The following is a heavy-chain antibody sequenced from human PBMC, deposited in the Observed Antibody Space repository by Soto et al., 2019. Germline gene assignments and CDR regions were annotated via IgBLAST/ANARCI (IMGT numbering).Heavy chain of an antibody. CDR2: IIPIFGTA. Sequence: SVKVSCKASGGTFSSYAISWVRQAPGQGLEWMGGIIPIFGTANYAQKFQGRVTITADESTSTAYMEVSSLRSEDTAVYYCSVGGRDYYDSSGYSLFDYWGQGTLVTVS. D-gene: IGHD3-22*01. CDR3: SVGGRDYYDSSGYSLFDY. V-gene: IGHV1-69*13. CDR1: GGTFSSYA. J-gene: IGHJ4*02.